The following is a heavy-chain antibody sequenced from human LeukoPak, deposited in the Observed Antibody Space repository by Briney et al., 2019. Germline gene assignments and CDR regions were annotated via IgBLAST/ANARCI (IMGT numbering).Heavy chain of an antibody. V-gene: IGHV1-2*02. CDR1: GYTFTGYY. CDR3: ARRITQLLFDP. CDR2: INPNSGGT. D-gene: IGHD1-14*01. Sequence: ASVRVSFKASGYTFTGYYMHWVRQAPGQGLEWMGWINPNSGGTNYAPKFQGRVTMTRDTSISTAYMELSRLRSDDAAVYYCARRITQLLFDPWGQGTLVTVSS. J-gene: IGHJ5*02.